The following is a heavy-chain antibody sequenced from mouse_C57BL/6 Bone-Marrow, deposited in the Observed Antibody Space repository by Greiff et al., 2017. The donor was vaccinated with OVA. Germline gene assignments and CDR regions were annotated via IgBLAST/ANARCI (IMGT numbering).Heavy chain of an antibody. CDR2: IDPSDSYT. CDR1: GYTFTSYW. CDR3: ARLVTGTPVVYYFDY. D-gene: IGHD4-1*01. J-gene: IGHJ2*01. Sequence: QVQLQQSGAELVRPGTSVKLSCKASGYTFTSYWLHWVKQRPGQGLEWIGVIDPSDSYTTYNQKFKGKATLTVDTSSSTAYMQLSSLTSEDSAVYYCARLVTGTPVVYYFDYWGQGTTLTVSS. V-gene: IGHV1-59*01.